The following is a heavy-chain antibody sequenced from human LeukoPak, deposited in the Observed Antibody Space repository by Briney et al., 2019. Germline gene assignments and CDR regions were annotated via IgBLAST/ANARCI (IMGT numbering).Heavy chain of an antibody. V-gene: IGHV5-51*01. CDR1: GYSFTSYW. Sequence: GESLKISCKGSGYSFTSYWIGWVRQMPGKGLEWMGIIYPGDSDTRYSPSFQGQVTISAGKSISTAYLQWSSLKASGTAMYYCAATGYSYGFPFDYWGQGTLVTVSS. D-gene: IGHD5-18*01. CDR2: IYPGDSDT. J-gene: IGHJ4*02. CDR3: AATGYSYGFPFDY.